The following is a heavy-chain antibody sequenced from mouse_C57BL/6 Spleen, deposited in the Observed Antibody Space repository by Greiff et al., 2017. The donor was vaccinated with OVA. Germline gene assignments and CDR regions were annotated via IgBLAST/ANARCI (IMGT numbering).Heavy chain of an antibody. J-gene: IGHJ4*01. CDR1: GFNIKNTY. V-gene: IGHV14-3*01. CDR3: AHYGSSYRYAMDY. Sequence: VQLQQSVAELVRPGASVKLSCTASGFNIKNTYMHWVKQRPEQGLEWIGRIDPANGYIKYAPKFQGKATITAETSSNTAYLQLSSLTSEDTAIYYCAHYGSSYRYAMDYWGQGTSVTVSS. D-gene: IGHD1-1*01. CDR2: IDPANGYI.